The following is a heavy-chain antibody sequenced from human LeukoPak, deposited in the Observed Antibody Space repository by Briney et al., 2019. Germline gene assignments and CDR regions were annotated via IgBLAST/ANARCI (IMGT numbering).Heavy chain of an antibody. V-gene: IGHV4-34*01. CDR1: GGSFSGYY. D-gene: IGHD2-2*01. J-gene: IGHJ4*02. Sequence: SETLSLTCAVYGGSFSGYYWSWIRQPPGKGLEWIGEINHSGSTNCNPSLKSRVTISVDTSKNQFSLKLSSVTAADTAVYYCAREDRTYQLSDYWGQGTLVTVSS. CDR3: AREDRTYQLSDY. CDR2: INHSGST.